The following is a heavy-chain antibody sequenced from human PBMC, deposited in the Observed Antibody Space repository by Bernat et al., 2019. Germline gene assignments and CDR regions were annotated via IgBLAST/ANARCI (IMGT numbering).Heavy chain of an antibody. J-gene: IGHJ3*02. D-gene: IGHD3-22*01. Sequence: QVQLVQSGTEVKKPGSSVKVSCKASGGTFSSYTISWVRQAPGQGLEWMGRIIPILGIENYAQKFQGRVTITADTSTSTAYMELSSLRSEDTAVYYCASVSYDSSGKNAFDIWGQGTMVTVSS. CDR3: ASVSYDSSGKNAFDI. CDR1: GGTFSSYT. CDR2: IIPILGIE. V-gene: IGHV1-69*02.